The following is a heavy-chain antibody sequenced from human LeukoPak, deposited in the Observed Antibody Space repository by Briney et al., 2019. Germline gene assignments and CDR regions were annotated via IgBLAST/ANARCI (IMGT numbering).Heavy chain of an antibody. J-gene: IGHJ4*02. V-gene: IGHV1-18*01. D-gene: IGHD5-18*01. Sequence: ASVKVSCKASGYTFTNYVISWVRQAPGQGREWMGWISAYNGNTDYPQNLQGRVTMTTDTSTSTAYMDLRSLRSDDTAVYYCARSPTTMVPYFDYWGQGTLVTVSS. CDR1: GYTFTNYV. CDR3: ARSPTTMVPYFDY. CDR2: ISAYNGNT.